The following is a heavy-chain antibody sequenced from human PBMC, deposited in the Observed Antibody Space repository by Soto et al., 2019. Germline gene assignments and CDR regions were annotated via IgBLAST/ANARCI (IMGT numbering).Heavy chain of an antibody. J-gene: IGHJ4*02. Sequence: ASVKVSCEASGYTFTSYGISWVRQAPGQGLEWMGWISAYNGNTNYAQKLQGRVTMTTDTSTSTAYMELRSLRSDDTAVYYCARVPSYCSSTSCLYYFDYWGQGTLVTVSS. V-gene: IGHV1-18*01. CDR3: ARVPSYCSSTSCLYYFDY. D-gene: IGHD2-2*01. CDR2: ISAYNGNT. CDR1: GYTFTSYG.